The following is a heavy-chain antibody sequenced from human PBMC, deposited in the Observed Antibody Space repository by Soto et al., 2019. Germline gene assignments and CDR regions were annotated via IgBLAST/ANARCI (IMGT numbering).Heavy chain of an antibody. J-gene: IGHJ3*02. CDR3: ARHCSGGSCYYAFDI. CDR1: GGSISSYY. D-gene: IGHD2-15*01. CDR2: IYYSGST. Sequence: LSLTCTVSGGSISSYYWSWIRQPPGKGLEWIGYIYYSGSTNYNPSLKSRVTMAVDTSKNQFSLKLSSVTAADTAVYYCARHCSGGSCYYAFDIWGQGTMVTVSS. V-gene: IGHV4-59*08.